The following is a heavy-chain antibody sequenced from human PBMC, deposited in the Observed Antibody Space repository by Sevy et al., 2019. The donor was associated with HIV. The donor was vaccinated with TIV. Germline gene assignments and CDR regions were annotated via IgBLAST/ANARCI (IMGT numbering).Heavy chain of an antibody. CDR1: GFTFNSYW. CDR3: ARDCNSASCLWGLDV. CDR2: IKKDGSEK. Sequence: GGSLRLSCAASGFTFNSYWMSWVRQAPGKGLEWVANIKKDGSEKYYVDSVKGRFTISRDNAKESLYLQMKSLRAEDTAVYYCARDCNSASCLWGLDVWGQGTTVTVSS. D-gene: IGHD2-2*01. V-gene: IGHV3-7*03. J-gene: IGHJ6*02.